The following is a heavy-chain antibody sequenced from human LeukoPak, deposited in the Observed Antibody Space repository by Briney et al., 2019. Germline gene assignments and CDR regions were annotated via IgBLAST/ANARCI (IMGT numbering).Heavy chain of an antibody. D-gene: IGHD4-17*01. CDR1: GGSISGTNW. J-gene: IGHJ4*02. V-gene: IGHV4-4*02. CDR3: ATYFYGDYASYYFDF. CDR2: ISLRGLT. Sequence: KSSETLSLTCGVSGGSISGTNWWSWVRQPPGQGLEWIGEISLRGLTNYNPSLRSRLTMSLDESKNQVSLNLTSVTAADTAIYYCATYFYGDYASYYFDFWGQGTLVTVSS.